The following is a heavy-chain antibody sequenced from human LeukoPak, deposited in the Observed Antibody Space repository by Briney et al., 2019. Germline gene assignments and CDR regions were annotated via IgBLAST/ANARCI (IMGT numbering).Heavy chain of an antibody. CDR1: GGSISSYY. Sequence: SETLSLTCTVSGGSISSYYWSWIRQPPGKGLEWIGYIYYSGSTNYNPSLKSRVTISVDTSKNQFSLKLSSVPAADPAVYYCARSCRILDIVATIRARLGGNGFDIWGQGTMVTVSS. D-gene: IGHD5-12*01. V-gene: IGHV4-59*01. CDR2: IYYSGST. J-gene: IGHJ3*02. CDR3: ARSCRILDIVATIRARLGGNGFDI.